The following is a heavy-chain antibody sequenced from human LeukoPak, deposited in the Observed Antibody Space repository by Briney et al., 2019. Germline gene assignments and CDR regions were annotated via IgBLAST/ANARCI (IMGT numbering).Heavy chain of an antibody. D-gene: IGHD3-10*01. CDR1: GFTFGSYT. CDR3: AGDY. J-gene: IGHJ4*02. CDR2: ISSTSTT. V-gene: IGHV3-48*01. Sequence: GGSLRLSCAVSGFTFGSYTMNWVRQAPGKGLEWASHISSTSTTYYADSVKGRFTTSRDNAKNLLYLQMNSLRGEDTADCAAAGDYWGQGTLVTVSS.